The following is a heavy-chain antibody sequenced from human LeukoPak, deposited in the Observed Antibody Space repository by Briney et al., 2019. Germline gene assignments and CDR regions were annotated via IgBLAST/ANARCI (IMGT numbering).Heavy chain of an antibody. CDR1: GGSISSYY. V-gene: IGHV4-59*01. Sequence: SETLSLTCTVSGGSISSYYWSWIRQPPGKGLEWIGYIYYSGSTNYNPSLKSRVTTSVDTSKNQFSLKLSSVTAADTAVYYCASTASDPFQFDYWGQGTLVTVSS. J-gene: IGHJ4*02. CDR2: IYYSGST. D-gene: IGHD2-21*02. CDR3: ASTASDPFQFDY.